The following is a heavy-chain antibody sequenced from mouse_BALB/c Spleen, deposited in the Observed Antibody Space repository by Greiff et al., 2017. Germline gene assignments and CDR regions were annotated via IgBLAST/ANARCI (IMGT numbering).Heavy chain of an antibody. CDR3: VRREYGNYNYAMDY. V-gene: IGHV10-1*02. CDR2: IRSKSNNYAT. J-gene: IGHJ4*01. Sequence: EVQRVESGGGLVQPKGSLKLSCAASGFTFNTYAMNWVRQAPGKGLEWVARIRSKSNNYATYYADSVKDRFTISRDDSQSMLYLQMNNLKTEDTAMYYCVRREYGNYNYAMDYWGQGTSVTVSS. D-gene: IGHD2-10*02. CDR1: GFTFNTYA.